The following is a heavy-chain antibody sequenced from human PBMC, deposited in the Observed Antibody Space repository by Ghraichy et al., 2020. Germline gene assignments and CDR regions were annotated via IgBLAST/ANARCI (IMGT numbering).Heavy chain of an antibody. Sequence: SQTLSLTYTVSGGSISSSSYYWGWIRQPPGKGLEWIGSIYYSGSTYYNPSLKSRVTISVDTSKNQFSLKLSSVTAADTAVYYCARHGQRYFDWLFYYYYYMDVWGKGTTVTVSS. V-gene: IGHV4-39*01. D-gene: IGHD3-9*01. CDR1: GGSISSSSYY. J-gene: IGHJ6*03. CDR3: ARHGQRYFDWLFYYYYYMDV. CDR2: IYYSGST.